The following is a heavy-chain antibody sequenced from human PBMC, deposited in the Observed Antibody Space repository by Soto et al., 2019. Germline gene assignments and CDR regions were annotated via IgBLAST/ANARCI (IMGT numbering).Heavy chain of an antibody. CDR3: ARHSPSTVTTLTWSYMDV. CDR1: GGSISSSSYY. V-gene: IGHV4-39*01. Sequence: QLQLQESGPGLVKPSETLSLTCSVSGGSISSSSYYWGWIRQPPGKGLEWIGSIYYSGSTYYSPSLTSRVTMSVDTSKNQFSLKLSSVSAADTAVYYCARHSPSTVTTLTWSYMDVWGKGTTVTVSS. J-gene: IGHJ6*03. CDR2: IYYSGST. D-gene: IGHD4-4*01.